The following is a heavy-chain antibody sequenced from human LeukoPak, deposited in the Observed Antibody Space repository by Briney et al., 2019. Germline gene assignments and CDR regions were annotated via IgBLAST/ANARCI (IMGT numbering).Heavy chain of an antibody. J-gene: IGHJ5*02. CDR2: IYYSGST. D-gene: IGHD6-13*01. CDR1: GGSISSYS. Sequence: SETLSLTCTVSGGSISSYSWSWIRQPPGKGLEWIGYIYYSGSTNYNPSLKSRVTISVDTSKNQFSLKLSSVTAADTAVYYCARCPQLAISGAWYNWFDPWGQGTLVTVSS. CDR3: ARCPQLAISGAWYNWFDP. V-gene: IGHV4-59*01.